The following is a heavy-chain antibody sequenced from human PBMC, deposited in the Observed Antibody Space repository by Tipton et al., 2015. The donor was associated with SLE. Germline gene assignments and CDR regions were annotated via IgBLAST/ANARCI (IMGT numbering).Heavy chain of an antibody. V-gene: IGHV1-18*01. CDR1: GYTFTSYG. CDR3: ARGGDLVVVVAALPYFDY. CDR2: ISAYNGNT. Sequence: QVQLVQSGAEVKKPGASVKVSCKASGYTFTSYGISWLRQAPGQGLEWMGWISAYNGNTNYAQKLQGRVTMTTGTSTSTAYMELRSLRSDDTAVHYCARGGDLVVVVAALPYFDYWRQGSLHTVPS. J-gene: IGHJ4*02. D-gene: IGHD2-15*01.